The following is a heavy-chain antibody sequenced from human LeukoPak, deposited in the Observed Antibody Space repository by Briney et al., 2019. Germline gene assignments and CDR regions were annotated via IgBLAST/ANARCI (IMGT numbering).Heavy chain of an antibody. V-gene: IGHV3-48*01. J-gene: IGHJ4*02. D-gene: IGHD4/OR15-4a*01. CDR1: GFTFNSYS. Sequence: KTGGSLRLSCAVSGFTFNSYSLNWVHQAPGKGLEWVSYISIRGDTTYYADSVKGRFTVSRDNVKNSLYLQMNRLRVEDTAVYYCARAHLTSGRVGYRTMDYWGQGTLVTVSS. CDR2: ISIRGDTT. CDR3: ARAHLTSGRVGYRTMDY.